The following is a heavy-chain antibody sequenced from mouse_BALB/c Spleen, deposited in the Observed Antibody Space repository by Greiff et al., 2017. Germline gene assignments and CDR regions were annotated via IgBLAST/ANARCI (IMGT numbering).Heavy chain of an antibody. V-gene: IGHV2-9-2*01. J-gene: IGHJ3*01. D-gene: IGHD1-1*01. CDR1: GFSLTSYD. CDR3: VREFDYYGSKWFAY. Sequence: VKLMESGPGLVAPSQSLSITCTVSGFSLTSYDISWIRQPPGKGLEWLGVIWTGGGTNYNSAFMSRLSISKDNSKSQVFLKMNSLQTDDTAIYYCVREFDYYGSKWFAYWGQGTLVTVSA. CDR2: IWTGGGT.